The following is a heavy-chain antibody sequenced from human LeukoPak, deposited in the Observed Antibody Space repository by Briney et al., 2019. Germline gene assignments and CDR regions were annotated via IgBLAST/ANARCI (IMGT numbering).Heavy chain of an antibody. V-gene: IGHV3-9*01. Sequence: QPGGSLRLSCAVSGFTFDDYAMHWVRQVPGKGLEWVSGINWNSDSIGYADSVKGRFTISGDKSKNMLYLQMNSLRAEDTAVYYCASNYHVTKAAFDIWGQGTMVTVSS. CDR2: INWNSDSI. CDR1: GFTFDDYA. CDR3: ASNYHVTKAAFDI. J-gene: IGHJ3*02. D-gene: IGHD3-10*02.